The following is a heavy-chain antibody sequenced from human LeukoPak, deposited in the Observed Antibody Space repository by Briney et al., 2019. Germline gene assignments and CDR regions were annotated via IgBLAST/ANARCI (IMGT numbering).Heavy chain of an antibody. CDR2: IYYSGST. J-gene: IGHJ4*02. CDR1: GGSISSGDYY. V-gene: IGHV4-30-4*01. CDR3: ARANGDYDTYYFDY. D-gene: IGHD4-17*01. Sequence: SQTLSLTCTVSGGSISSGDYYWSWIRQPPGKGLEWIGYIYYSGSTYYNPSLKSRVTISVDTSKNQFSLKLSSVTAADTAVYYCARANGDYDTYYFDYWGQGTLVTVSS.